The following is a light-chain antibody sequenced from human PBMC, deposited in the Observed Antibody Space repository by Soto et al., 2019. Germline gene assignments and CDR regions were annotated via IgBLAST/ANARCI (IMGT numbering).Light chain of an antibody. CDR3: ASYTGTNTL. J-gene: IGLJ2*01. Sequence: QSVLTQPASVSGSPGQSITISCTGTAYDVGAYIFVSWYQQHPGKAPKVIIYDVNTRPSGVSNRFSGSKLGTTASLTISGLQAGDESDYYCASYTGTNTLFGGGTKVTVL. CDR1: AYDVGAYIF. V-gene: IGLV2-14*01. CDR2: DVN.